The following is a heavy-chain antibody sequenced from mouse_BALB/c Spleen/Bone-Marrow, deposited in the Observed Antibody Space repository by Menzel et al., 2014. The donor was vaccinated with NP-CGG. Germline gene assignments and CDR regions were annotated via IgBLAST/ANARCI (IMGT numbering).Heavy chain of an antibody. D-gene: IGHD2-4*01. V-gene: IGHV5-17*02. CDR1: GFTFSSFG. J-gene: IGHJ4*01. Sequence: EVKLVESGGGLVQLGGSRKLSCAASGFTFSSFGMQWVRQAPEKGLEWVAYISSGSNTFYYADTVKGRFTISGDNPKNTLFLQMTSLRSEDSAMYYCARSTMITIMDYWGQGTSVTVSS. CDR2: ISSGSNTF. CDR3: ARSTMITIMDY.